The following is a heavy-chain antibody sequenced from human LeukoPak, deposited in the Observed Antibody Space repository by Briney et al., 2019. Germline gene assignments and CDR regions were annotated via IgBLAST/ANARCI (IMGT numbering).Heavy chain of an antibody. CDR2: ISYDGSNK. V-gene: IGHV3-30-3*01. J-gene: IGHJ4*02. Sequence: PGGSLRLSCAASGFTFSSYAMHWVRQAPGKGLEWVAVISYDGSNKYYADSVKGRFTISRDNSKNTLYLQMNSLRAEDTAVYYCARDPGGYSYGYVGYYFDYWGQGTLVTVSS. CDR1: GFTFSSYA. D-gene: IGHD5-18*01. CDR3: ARDPGGYSYGYVGYYFDY.